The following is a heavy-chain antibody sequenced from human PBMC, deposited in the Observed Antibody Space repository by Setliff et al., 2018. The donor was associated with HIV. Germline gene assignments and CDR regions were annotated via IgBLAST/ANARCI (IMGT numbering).Heavy chain of an antibody. CDR3: ARDPRSGYDSDTAMVTVYYYYMDV. J-gene: IGHJ6*03. CDR2: ISGYNGNT. Sequence: ASVKVSCKASGYTFTSYAMNWVRQAPGQGLEGVGYISGYNGNTKYAQNVQGRVTMTTDTSTSTAYMELRSLRYDDTAVYYCARDPRSGYDSDTAMVTVYYYYMDVWGKGTTVTVSS. CDR1: GYTFTSYA. D-gene: IGHD5-18*01. V-gene: IGHV1-18*01.